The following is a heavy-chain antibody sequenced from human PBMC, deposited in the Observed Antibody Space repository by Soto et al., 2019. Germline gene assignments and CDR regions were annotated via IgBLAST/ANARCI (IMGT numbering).Heavy chain of an antibody. V-gene: IGHV1-69*13. J-gene: IGHJ6*02. CDR1: GGTFSSYA. D-gene: IGHD3-10*01. Sequence: GASVKVSCKASGGTFSSYAISWVRQAPGQGLEWMGGIIPIFGTANYAQKFQGRVTITADESTSTAYMELSSLRSEDTAVYYCARVPRNNYYGSGSYGTTYYYYGMDVWGQGTTVTVSS. CDR3: ARVPRNNYYGSGSYGTTYYYYGMDV. CDR2: IIPIFGTA.